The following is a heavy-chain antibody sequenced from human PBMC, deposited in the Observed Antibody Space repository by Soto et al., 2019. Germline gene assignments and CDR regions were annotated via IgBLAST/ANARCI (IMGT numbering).Heavy chain of an antibody. CDR1: GGSFSGYY. D-gene: IGHD2-15*01. Sequence: SETLSLTCAVYGGSFSGYYWSWIRQPPGKGLEWIGEINHSGSTNYNPSLKSRVTISVDTSKNQFSLKLSSVTAADTAVYYCASRFCSGGSCRRTRIPNEYFQHWGQGTLVTVSS. CDR3: ASRFCSGGSCRRTRIPNEYFQH. CDR2: INHSGST. V-gene: IGHV4-34*01. J-gene: IGHJ1*01.